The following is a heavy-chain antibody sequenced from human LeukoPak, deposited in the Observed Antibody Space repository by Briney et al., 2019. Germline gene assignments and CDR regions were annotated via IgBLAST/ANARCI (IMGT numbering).Heavy chain of an antibody. CDR2: IIPIFGTA. J-gene: IGHJ5*02. Sequence: ASVKVSCKASGYTFTSYGISWVRQAPGQGLEWMGGIIPIFGTANYAQKFQGRVTITADESTSTAYMELSSLRSEDTAVYYCARGAAVGRPSNWFDPWGQGTLVTVSS. D-gene: IGHD1-26*01. V-gene: IGHV1-69*13. CDR3: ARGAAVGRPSNWFDP. CDR1: GYTFTSYG.